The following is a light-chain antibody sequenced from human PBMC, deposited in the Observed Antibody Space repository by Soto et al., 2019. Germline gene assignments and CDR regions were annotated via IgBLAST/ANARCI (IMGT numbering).Light chain of an antibody. J-gene: IGKJ3*01. CDR1: QSVSSSY. CDR3: QQYGSSLFT. V-gene: IGKV3-20*01. Sequence: EIVLTQSPGTLSLSTGERATLSCRASQSVSSSYLAWYQQKPGQAPRLLIYGASSRATGIPDRFSGSGSGTDFTLTISRLEPEDFAVYYCQQYGSSLFTFGPGTKVESK. CDR2: GAS.